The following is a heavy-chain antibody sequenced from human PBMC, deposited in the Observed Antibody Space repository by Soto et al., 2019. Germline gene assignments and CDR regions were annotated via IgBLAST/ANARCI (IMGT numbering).Heavy chain of an antibody. D-gene: IGHD6-6*01. Sequence: QLQLQESGPGLGKPSETLSLTCAVSGGSVSSGGNYWGWIRQSPGKGLEWIGSVHDTGTTHYTPSLTSQVTISVDTSKNLFSLNVNSVTAADTAVYYCARGLSSPSAAGVWGQGTLVTVSS. CDR1: GGSVSSGGNY. CDR3: ARGLSSPSAAGV. J-gene: IGHJ4*02. V-gene: IGHV4-39*01. CDR2: VHDTGTT.